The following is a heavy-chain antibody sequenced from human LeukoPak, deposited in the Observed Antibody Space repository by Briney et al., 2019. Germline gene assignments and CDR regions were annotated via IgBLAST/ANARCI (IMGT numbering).Heavy chain of an antibody. CDR2: ISSSGGTI. CDR1: GFTFSSYE. J-gene: IGHJ4*02. Sequence: GGSLRLSCAASGFTFSSYEMNWVRQAPGKGLEWVSYISSSGGTIYYADSVKGRFTISRDNAKNSLYLQMNSLRAEDTAVYYCAREGCSSTSCYDYWGQGTLVTVSS. D-gene: IGHD2-2*01. CDR3: AREGCSSTSCYDY. V-gene: IGHV3-48*03.